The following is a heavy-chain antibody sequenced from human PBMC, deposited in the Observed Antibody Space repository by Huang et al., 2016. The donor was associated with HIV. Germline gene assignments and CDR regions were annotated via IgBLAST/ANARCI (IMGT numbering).Heavy chain of an antibody. D-gene: IGHD3-22*01. CDR3: AGGDYDSSGYYQGYLYYMDV. Sequence: EVQLVETGGGLIQPGGSLRLYCAASGFTITTSHLSWVRQAPGKWLEWISCIYSGGNTNYADSGKGRFIISRDNSKNTVYLQMNSLRAEETAVYYCAGGDYDSSGYYQGYLYYMDVWGKGTTVTVSS. CDR2: IYSGGNT. V-gene: IGHV3-53*02. J-gene: IGHJ6*03. CDR1: GFTITTSH.